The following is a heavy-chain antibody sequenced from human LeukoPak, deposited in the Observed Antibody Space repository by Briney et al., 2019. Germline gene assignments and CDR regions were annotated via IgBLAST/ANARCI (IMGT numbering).Heavy chain of an antibody. CDR2: ISSSSSYI. Sequence: GGSLRLSCAASGFTFSSYSMNWVRQAPGKGLEWVSSISSSSSYIYYADSVKGRFTISRDNAKNSLYLQMNSLRAEDTAVYYCARDRLYYDFWSGYLSWGQGTLVTVSS. D-gene: IGHD3-3*01. J-gene: IGHJ5*02. V-gene: IGHV3-21*01. CDR3: ARDRLYYDFWSGYLS. CDR1: GFTFSSYS.